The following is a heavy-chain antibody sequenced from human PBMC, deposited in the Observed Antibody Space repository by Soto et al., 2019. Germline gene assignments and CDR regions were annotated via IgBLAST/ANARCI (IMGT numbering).Heavy chain of an antibody. CDR1: GLTFRGYG. V-gene: IGHV3-33*01. J-gene: IGHJ4*02. CDR3: AREGTYCSGGSCYPHFDY. D-gene: IGHD2-15*01. Sequence: QVQLVESGGGVSQPGRSLRLPCEASGLTFRGYGMHGVPQVPAKGLDGVAVIWYDGSNKYYADPVKGRFTISRDNSKNTLYLQMNSLRAEDTAVYYCAREGTYCSGGSCYPHFDYWGQGTLGTFSS. CDR2: IWYDGSNK.